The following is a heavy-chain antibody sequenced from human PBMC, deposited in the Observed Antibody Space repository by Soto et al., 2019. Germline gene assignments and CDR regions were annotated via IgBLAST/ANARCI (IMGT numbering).Heavy chain of an antibody. D-gene: IGHD3-10*01. CDR3: ARYGSGSSVWFDP. CDR2: IYHSGST. J-gene: IGHJ5*02. CDR1: GGSISSSNW. V-gene: IGHV4-4*02. Sequence: SETLSLTCAVSGGSISSSNWWSWVRQPPGKGLEWIGEIYHSGSTNYNPSLKSRVTISVDTSKNQFSLKLSSVTAADTAVYYCARYGSGSSVWFDPWGQGTLVTVSS.